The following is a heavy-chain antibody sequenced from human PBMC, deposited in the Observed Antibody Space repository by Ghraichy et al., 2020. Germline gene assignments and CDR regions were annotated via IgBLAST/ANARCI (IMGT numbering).Heavy chain of an antibody. CDR3: AKGGPKGGGDF. CDR2: ISGSSSFV. V-gene: IGHV3-21*01. CDR1: GFTFDTSS. Sequence: GESLNISCAVSGFTFDTSSMNWVRQAPGKGLEWVSSISGSSSFVRYSDSLKGRFTISRDNAKNSLFLQMNSLRAEDTAVYYCAKGGPKGGGDFWCQGTLVTVSS. J-gene: IGHJ4*02. D-gene: IGHD1-26*01.